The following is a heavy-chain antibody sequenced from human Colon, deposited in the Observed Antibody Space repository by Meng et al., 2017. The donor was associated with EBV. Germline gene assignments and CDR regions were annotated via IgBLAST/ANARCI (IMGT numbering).Heavy chain of an antibody. CDR3: ARGSYYTWAT. Sequence: QLQLQESDPGRVKSSAALSLTCEVSGGSYTSNDHWWSWVRQPPGKGPEWIGEIHHSGTTNYNPSFKSRVTMSIDTWKNRFSLDLTSVTAADTAVYYCARGSYYTWATWGQGTLVTVSS. CDR1: GGSYTSNDHW. CDR2: IHHSGTT. J-gene: IGHJ5*02. D-gene: IGHD3-10*01. V-gene: IGHV4-4*02.